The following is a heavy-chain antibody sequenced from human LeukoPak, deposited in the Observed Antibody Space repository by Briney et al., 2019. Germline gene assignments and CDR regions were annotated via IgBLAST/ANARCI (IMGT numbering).Heavy chain of an antibody. Sequence: GRSLRLSCAASGFTFSSYGMHWVRQAPGKGLEWVAVIWYDGSNKYYADSVEGRFTISRDNSKNTLYLQMNSLRAEDTAVYYCAKSSGYPYYFDYWGRGTLVTVSS. CDR1: GFTFSSYG. CDR2: IWYDGSNK. D-gene: IGHD3-22*01. J-gene: IGHJ4*02. V-gene: IGHV3-33*06. CDR3: AKSSGYPYYFDY.